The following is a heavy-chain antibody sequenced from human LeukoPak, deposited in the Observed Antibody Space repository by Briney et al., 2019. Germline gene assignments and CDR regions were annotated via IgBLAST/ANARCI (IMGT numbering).Heavy chain of an antibody. CDR3: ARDRGSGLYYYYGMDV. CDR2: IAYDESNK. CDR1: GFTFSSHA. Sequence: GRSLRLSCAASGFTFSSHAMHWVRQAQGKGLEWVAVIAYDESNKYIADSVKGRFTISRDNSKNTLYLQMNSLRAEDTAVYYCARDRGSGLYYYYGMDVWGQGTTVTVSS. J-gene: IGHJ6*02. D-gene: IGHD5-12*01. V-gene: IGHV3-30-3*01.